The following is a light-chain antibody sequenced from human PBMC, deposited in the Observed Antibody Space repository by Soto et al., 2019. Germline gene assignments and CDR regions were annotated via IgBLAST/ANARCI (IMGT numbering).Light chain of an antibody. CDR2: DTS. CDR3: QQYNNWPPIT. Sequence: EIVLTQSPGTLCLSPGERATLSCRASQSVSIKLAWYQQKPGQAPRLLIYDTSTRATGIPARFSGSGSGTEFTLTISSLQSEDFAVYYCQQYNNWPPITFGQGTRLEI. CDR1: QSVSIK. V-gene: IGKV3-15*01. J-gene: IGKJ5*01.